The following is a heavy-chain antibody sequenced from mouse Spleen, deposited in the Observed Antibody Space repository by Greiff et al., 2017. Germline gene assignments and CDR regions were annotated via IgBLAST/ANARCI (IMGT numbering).Heavy chain of an antibody. V-gene: IGHV1-4*01. D-gene: IGHD4-1*01. CDR3: ARGLTGIPPWFAY. J-gene: IGHJ3*01. CDR1: GYTFTSYT. CDR2: INPSSGYT. Sequence: VQLQQSGAELARPGASVKMSCKASGYTFTSYTMHWVKQRPGQGLEWIGYINPSSGYTKYNQKFKDKATLTADKSSSTAYMQLSSLTSEDSAVYYCARGLTGIPPWFAYWGQGTLVTVSA.